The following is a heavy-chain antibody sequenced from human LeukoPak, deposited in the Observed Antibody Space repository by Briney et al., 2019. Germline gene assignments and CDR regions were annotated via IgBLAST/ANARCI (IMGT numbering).Heavy chain of an antibody. CDR1: GFTFDDYA. Sequence: GGSLRLSCAASGFTFDDYAMHWVRQAPGKGLEWVSGISWNSGSIGYADSVKGRFTISRDNAKNSLYLQMNSLRTEDTAVYYCARGFDSRFFNDWGQGTLVTVSS. CDR3: ARGFDSRFFND. D-gene: IGHD3-22*01. V-gene: IGHV3-9*01. J-gene: IGHJ4*02. CDR2: ISWNSGSI.